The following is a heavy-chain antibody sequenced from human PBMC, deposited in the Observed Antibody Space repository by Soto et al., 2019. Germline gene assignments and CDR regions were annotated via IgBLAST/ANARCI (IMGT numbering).Heavy chain of an antibody. Sequence: SETLSLTCAVSGGSISSGGYSWSWIRQPPGKGLEGIGYIYHSGSTYYNPSLKSRVTISVDRSKNQFSLKLSSVTAADTAVYYCARDAGYCSSTSCSYNWFDPWGQGTLVTVSS. J-gene: IGHJ5*02. D-gene: IGHD2-2*01. CDR2: IYHSGST. V-gene: IGHV4-30-2*01. CDR3: ARDAGYCSSTSCSYNWFDP. CDR1: GGSISSGGYS.